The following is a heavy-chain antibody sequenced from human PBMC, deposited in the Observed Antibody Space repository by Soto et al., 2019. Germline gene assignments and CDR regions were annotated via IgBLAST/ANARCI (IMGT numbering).Heavy chain of an antibody. CDR2: IHLAGST. V-gene: IGHV4-34*01. D-gene: IGHD2-2*01. CDR1: GGSFSGYY. CDR3: ARRVVPAALGL. J-gene: IGHJ2*01. Sequence: QVQLQQWGAGLLKPSETLSLTCAVYGGSFSGYYWSWIRQPPGKGLEWIGEIHLAGSTKYNPSLKGRGTTSLDTSKNQFPLKLTSVTAAHTAVYDCARRVVPAALGLWGRGTLLTVSS.